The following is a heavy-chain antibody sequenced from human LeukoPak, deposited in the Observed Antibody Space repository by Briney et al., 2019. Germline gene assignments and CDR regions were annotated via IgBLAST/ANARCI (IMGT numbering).Heavy chain of an antibody. CDR3: ARESGAFSPFGF. V-gene: IGHV4-4*02. Sequence: KPSGTLSLTCAVSGGSILTTTWWRLVRQPPGKGLEGIGEVHLSGTSNYNPSLKSRVSMSIDNSKNQLSLKLTSVTAADTAMYYCARESGAFSPFGFWGQGTLVTVSS. CDR2: VHLSGTS. D-gene: IGHD1-26*01. J-gene: IGHJ4*02. CDR1: GGSILTTTW.